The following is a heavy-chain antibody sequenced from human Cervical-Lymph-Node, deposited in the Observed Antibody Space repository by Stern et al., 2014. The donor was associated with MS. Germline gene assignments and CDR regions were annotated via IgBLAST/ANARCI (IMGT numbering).Heavy chain of an antibody. Sequence: HVQLVQSGAEVREPGASGQVSCKASGYTFTNYYIHWVRQAPGQGPEWMGILYTSGGTTSSAQKFKGRLTMTRDTSTNTVYMDLSSLRPEDTAVYYCARESPATGFLDYWGQGTPVTVSS. J-gene: IGHJ4*02. V-gene: IGHV1-46*01. CDR2: LYTSGGTT. CDR3: ARESPATGFLDY. CDR1: GYTFTNYY.